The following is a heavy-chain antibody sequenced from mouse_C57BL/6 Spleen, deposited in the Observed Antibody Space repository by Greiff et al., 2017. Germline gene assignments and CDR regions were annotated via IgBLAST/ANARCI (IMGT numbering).Heavy chain of an antibody. CDR2: IYPGSGNT. Sequence: QVQLQQSGPELVKPGASVKISCKASGYSFTSYYIHWVQQRPGQGLEWIGWIYPGSGNTKYTEKFKGKATLTADTSSSTAYMQLSSLTSEDSAVYYCARLSKGGAMDYWGQGTSVTVSS. CDR3: ARLSKGGAMDY. D-gene: IGHD2-5*01. CDR1: GYSFTSYY. V-gene: IGHV1-66*01. J-gene: IGHJ4*01.